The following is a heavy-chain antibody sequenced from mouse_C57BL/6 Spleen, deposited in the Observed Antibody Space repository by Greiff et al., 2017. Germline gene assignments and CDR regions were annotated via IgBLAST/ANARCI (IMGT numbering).Heavy chain of an antibody. D-gene: IGHD2-5*01. Sequence: LVEPGASVKISCKASGYAFSSYWMNWVKQRPGKGLEWIGQIYPGDGDTNYNGKFKGKATLTADKSSSTAYMQLSSLTSEDSAVYFCARRYYSTYFDYWGQGTTLTVSS. CDR3: ARRYYSTYFDY. V-gene: IGHV1-80*01. J-gene: IGHJ2*01. CDR2: IYPGDGDT. CDR1: GYAFSSYW.